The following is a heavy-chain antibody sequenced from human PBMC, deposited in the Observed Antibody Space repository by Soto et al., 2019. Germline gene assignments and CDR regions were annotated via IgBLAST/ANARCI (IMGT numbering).Heavy chain of an antibody. J-gene: IGHJ3*02. D-gene: IGHD2-15*01. CDR1: GFTFSSYA. CDR2: ISGSGGST. CDR3: AKDLEDIVVVVAATSDAFDI. Sequence: EVQLLESGGGLVQPGGSLRLSCAASGFTFSSYAMSWVRQAPGKGLEWVSAISGSGGSTYYADSVKGRFTISRDNSKKTLYLQMNSLRAEDTAVYYCAKDLEDIVVVVAATSDAFDIWGQGTMVTVSS. V-gene: IGHV3-23*01.